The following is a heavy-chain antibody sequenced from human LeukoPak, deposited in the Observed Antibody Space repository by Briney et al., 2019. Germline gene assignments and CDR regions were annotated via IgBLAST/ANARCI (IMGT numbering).Heavy chain of an antibody. CDR3: ARQRVTARPGDYYYGMDV. Sequence: NRGESLKISCKGSGYSFTDYWIGWVRRMPGKGLEWMGIIYPGDSDARYNPSFQGQVTISVDNSINTAYLQCSSLKASDTAMYFCARQRVTARPGDYYYGMDVWGQGTTVTVSS. J-gene: IGHJ6*02. D-gene: IGHD6-6*01. V-gene: IGHV5-51*01. CDR2: IYPGDSDA. CDR1: GYSFTDYW.